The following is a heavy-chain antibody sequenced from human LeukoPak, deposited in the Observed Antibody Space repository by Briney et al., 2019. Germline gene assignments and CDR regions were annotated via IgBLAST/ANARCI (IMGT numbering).Heavy chain of an antibody. Sequence: SQTLSLTCTVSGGSISSGSYYWSWIRQPAGKGLEWIGRIYTSGSTNYNPSLKSRVTISVDTSKNQFSLKLSSVTAADTAVYYCARVSLSGMIRRAFDIWGQGTMVTVFS. V-gene: IGHV4-61*02. CDR1: GGSISSGSYY. CDR2: IYTSGST. J-gene: IGHJ3*02. D-gene: IGHD1-26*01. CDR3: ARVSLSGMIRRAFDI.